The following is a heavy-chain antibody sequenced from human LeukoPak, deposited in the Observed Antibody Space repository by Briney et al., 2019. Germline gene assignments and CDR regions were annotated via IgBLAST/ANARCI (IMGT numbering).Heavy chain of an antibody. V-gene: IGHV1-3*01. CDR1: GYTFTSYA. CDR2: INAGNGNT. D-gene: IGHD3-10*01. CDR3: ARDGGLLWFGELFYWFDP. J-gene: IGHJ5*02. Sequence: ASVKVSCKASGYTFTSYAMPWVRQAPGQRLEWMGWINAGNGNTKYSQKFQGRVTITRDTSASTAYMELSSLRSEDTAVYYCARDGGLLWFGELFYWFDPWGQGTLVTVSS.